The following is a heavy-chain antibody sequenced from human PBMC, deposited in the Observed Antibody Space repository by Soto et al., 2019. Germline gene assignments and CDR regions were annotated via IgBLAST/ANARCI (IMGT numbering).Heavy chain of an antibody. CDR3: ARSRSGAVADSFDF. Sequence: ESGGGVVQPGRSLRLSCAASGFTFSRYAIHWVRQAPGKGLEWVAVISKDGSNKSYVDSVKGRFTISRDNSRNTLYLQMNSLRDEDAAVYYCARSRSGAVADSFDFWGQGTLVTVSS. CDR2: ISKDGSNK. D-gene: IGHD3-10*01. V-gene: IGHV3-30*04. J-gene: IGHJ4*02. CDR1: GFTFSRYA.